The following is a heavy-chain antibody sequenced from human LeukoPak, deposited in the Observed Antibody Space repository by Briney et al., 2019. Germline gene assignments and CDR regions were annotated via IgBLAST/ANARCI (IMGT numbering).Heavy chain of an antibody. J-gene: IGHJ4*02. CDR1: GGSISSGGYY. Sequence: SQTLSLTCTVSGGSISSGGYYWSWIRQHPGKGLEWIGYIYYSGSTYYNPSLKSRVTISVDTSKNQFSLKLSSVTAEDTAVYYCARSGVRYSGRPMPHDYWGQGTLVTVSS. CDR2: IYYSGST. CDR3: ARSGVRYSGRPMPHDY. V-gene: IGHV4-31*03. D-gene: IGHD1-26*01.